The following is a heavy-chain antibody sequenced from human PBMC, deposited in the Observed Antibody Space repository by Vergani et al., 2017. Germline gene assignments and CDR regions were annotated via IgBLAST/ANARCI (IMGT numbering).Heavy chain of an antibody. Sequence: QVQLVQSGAEVKKPGSSVKVSCKASGGTFSSYTISWVRQAPGQGLEWMGRIIPILGIANYAQKFQGRVTITADKSTSTAYMELSSLRSEDTAVYYCASDLPAGVGDYYYYMDVWGKGTTVTVSS. V-gene: IGHV1-69*02. D-gene: IGHD2-2*01. CDR1: GGTFSSYT. J-gene: IGHJ6*03. CDR3: ASDLPAGVGDYYYYMDV. CDR2: IIPILGIA.